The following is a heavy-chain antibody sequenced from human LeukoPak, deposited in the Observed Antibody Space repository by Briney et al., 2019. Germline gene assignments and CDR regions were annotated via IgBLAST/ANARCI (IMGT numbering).Heavy chain of an antibody. Sequence: ASVKVSCKASGYTFTSYYMHWVRQAPGQGLEWMGIIYPSGGSTSYAQKFQGRVTMTRDTSTSTVYMELSSLRSEDTAVYYCARAPEEQGFDYWGKGTLVTVSS. CDR2: IYPSGGST. CDR1: GYTFTSYY. J-gene: IGHJ4*02. V-gene: IGHV1-46*01. CDR3: ARAPEEQGFDY. D-gene: IGHD1-14*01.